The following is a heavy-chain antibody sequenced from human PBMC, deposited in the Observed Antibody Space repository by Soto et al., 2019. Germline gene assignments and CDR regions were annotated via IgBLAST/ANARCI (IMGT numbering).Heavy chain of an antibody. V-gene: IGHV4-61*01. J-gene: IGHJ5*02. CDR1: GGSVSSSFFY. Sequence: SETLSLTCTVSGGSVSSSFFYWGWFLQPPGQRLEWIGYIYYTGTTNYNPSLASRVAMSVDTSKKQFTLNLRSLTAADTAMYYCARHISEWQQLGGRFDPWGQGTLVTVSS. D-gene: IGHD6-13*01. CDR2: IYYTGTT. CDR3: ARHISEWQQLGGRFDP.